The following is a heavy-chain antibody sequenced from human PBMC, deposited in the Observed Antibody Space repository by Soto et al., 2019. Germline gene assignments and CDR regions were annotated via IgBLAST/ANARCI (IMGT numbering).Heavy chain of an antibody. D-gene: IGHD2-15*01. CDR3: ATERGSKSMDV. V-gene: IGHV3-7*03. CDR1: GITFSDYW. Sequence: GSLIVCWAASGITFSDYWMTWVLQAPGKGLEWVANIKQDGSEKCYVDSVKGRFIISRDNAKNSLYLQMNSLRAEDTAVYYCATERGSKSMDVWGQRTTVTVSS. J-gene: IGHJ6*02. CDR2: IKQDGSEK.